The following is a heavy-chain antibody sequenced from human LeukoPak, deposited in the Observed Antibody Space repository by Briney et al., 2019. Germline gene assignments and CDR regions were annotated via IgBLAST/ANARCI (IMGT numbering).Heavy chain of an antibody. CDR3: ARVQTSTMILYSNAFDI. CDR2: FILIFGTA. J-gene: IGHJ3*02. Sequence: SGKLSCKASGASFSSCSFSWIRHPPGQGLGWMGGFILIFGTANYGQKFQGRVTISADEPTSTVYTSTVYMELSSLRSEDTAVYYCARVQTSTMILYSNAFDIWGQGTMVTVSS. V-gene: IGHV1-69*13. CDR1: GASFSSCS. D-gene: IGHD3/OR15-3a*01.